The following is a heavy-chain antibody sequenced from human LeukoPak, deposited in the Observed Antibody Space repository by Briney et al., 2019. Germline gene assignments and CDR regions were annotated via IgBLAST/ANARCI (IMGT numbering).Heavy chain of an antibody. CDR3: AKPPSDYYDSSGYPEYYFDY. CDR1: GFTFSSYA. Sequence: GGSLRLSCAASGFTFSSYAMSWVRQAPGKGLEWVSAISGSGGSTYYADSVKGRFTISRDNSKNALYLQMNSLRAEDTAVYYCAKPPSDYYDSSGYPEYYFDYWGQGTLVTVSS. CDR2: ISGSGGST. D-gene: IGHD3-22*01. V-gene: IGHV3-23*01. J-gene: IGHJ4*02.